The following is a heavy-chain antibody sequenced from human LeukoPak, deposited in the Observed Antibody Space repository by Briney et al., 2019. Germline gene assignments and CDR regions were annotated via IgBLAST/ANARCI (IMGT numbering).Heavy chain of an antibody. D-gene: IGHD2-15*01. J-gene: IGHJ5*02. Sequence: SETLSLTCAVYGGSFSGYYWSWIRQPPGKGLEWIGEINHSGSTNYNPSLKSRVTISVDTSKNQFSLKLSSVTAADTAVYYCAAGGYCSGGSCAHSSGWFDPWGQGTLVTVSS. V-gene: IGHV4-34*01. CDR3: AAGGYCSGGSCAHSSGWFDP. CDR1: GGSFSGYY. CDR2: INHSGST.